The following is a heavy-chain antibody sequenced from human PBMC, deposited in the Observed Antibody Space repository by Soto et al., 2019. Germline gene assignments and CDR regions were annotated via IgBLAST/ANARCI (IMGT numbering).Heavy chain of an antibody. V-gene: IGHV4-34*01. CDR3: ARDNGGGYNNWFDP. J-gene: IGHJ5*02. CDR1: GGSFRGYY. CDR2: INHSGST. Sequence: SETLSLTCTVYGGSFRGYYWSWIRQPPGKGLEWIGEINHSGSTNYNPSLKSRVTISVDTSKNQFSLKLSSVTAADTAVYYCARDNGGGYNNWFDPWGQGTLVTVSS. D-gene: IGHD2-8*01.